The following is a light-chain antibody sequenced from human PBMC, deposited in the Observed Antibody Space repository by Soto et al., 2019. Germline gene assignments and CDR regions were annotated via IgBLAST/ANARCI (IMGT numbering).Light chain of an antibody. CDR2: GAS. Sequence: EIVMTQSPATLSVSPGERATLSCRASQSVSSNLAWYQQKPGQAPRLLIYGASTRATGIAARFSGSGSGTEFTLTISSRQSEDFAVYYCQQYNNRPPLTFGGGTKVEIK. CDR3: QQYNNRPPLT. J-gene: IGKJ4*01. V-gene: IGKV3-15*01. CDR1: QSVSSN.